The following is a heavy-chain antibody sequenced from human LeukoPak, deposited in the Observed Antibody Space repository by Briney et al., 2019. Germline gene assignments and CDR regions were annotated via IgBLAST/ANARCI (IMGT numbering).Heavy chain of an antibody. D-gene: IGHD5-18*01. CDR2: IDPCDSYT. Sequence: GASLQISCKGSGYYFTSYWISWVRQMPGKGLERMGRIDPCDSYTNYSPSFQGHVTISADKSISTAYLQWSSLKASDTAMYYCARHVVRGYSYGFDYWGQGTLVTVSS. CDR1: GYYFTSYW. J-gene: IGHJ4*02. V-gene: IGHV5-10-1*01. CDR3: ARHVVRGYSYGFDY.